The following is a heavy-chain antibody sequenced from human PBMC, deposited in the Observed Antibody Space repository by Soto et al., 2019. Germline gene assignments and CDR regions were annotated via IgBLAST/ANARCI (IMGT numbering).Heavy chain of an antibody. J-gene: IGHJ6*02. CDR3: ARHSQPATYFYGSGSYYPPHGMDV. V-gene: IGHV5-51*01. CDR1: GDSFTSYW. D-gene: IGHD3-10*01. Sequence: GEALKISCEGSGDSFTSYWIGWVRQMPGKGLEWMGIIYPGDSESRYSPSFQGQVTISADKAITTAYLQWSSLKASDTALYYCARHSQPATYFYGSGSYYPPHGMDVWGQGTTVTVSS. CDR2: IYPGDSES.